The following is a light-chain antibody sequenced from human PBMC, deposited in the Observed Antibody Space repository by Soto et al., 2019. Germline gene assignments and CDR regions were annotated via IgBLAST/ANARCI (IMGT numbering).Light chain of an antibody. CDR1: QSVSSY. V-gene: IGKV3-11*01. Sequence: EVVLTQSPATLSLSPGERATLSCRASQSVSSYLAWYQQKPGQAPRLLIFDASSRATGIPARFSGSGSGTDFTLTISNLEPGDFAVYYCQQRSNWPSTFGQGTKVEIK. CDR2: DAS. J-gene: IGKJ1*01. CDR3: QQRSNWPST.